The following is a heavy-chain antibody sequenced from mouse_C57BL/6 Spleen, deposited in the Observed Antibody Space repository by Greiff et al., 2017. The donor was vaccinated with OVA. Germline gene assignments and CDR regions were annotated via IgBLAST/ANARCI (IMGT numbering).Heavy chain of an antibody. CDR1: GYTFTDYY. Sequence: EVQLQQSGPVLVKPGASVKMSCKASGYTFTDYYMNWVKQSHGKSLEWIGVINPYNGGTSYNQKFKGKATLTVDKSSSTAYMELNSLTSEDSAVYYCARGDSNSYFDYWGQGTTLTVSS. V-gene: IGHV1-19*01. CDR3: ARGDSNSYFDY. D-gene: IGHD4-1*01. CDR2: INPYNGGT. J-gene: IGHJ2*01.